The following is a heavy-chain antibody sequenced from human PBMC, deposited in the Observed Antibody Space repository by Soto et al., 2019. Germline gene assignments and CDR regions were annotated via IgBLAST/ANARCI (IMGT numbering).Heavy chain of an antibody. Sequence: QVQLQESGPGLVQPSQTLSLTCTVSGASISSGGYYWTWIRQHPGKGLEWIGYIYYSGSTYYNPSLKSRFIISLDTSKNQFSLRLTSVTAADTAVYYCAINRGYDGSGYYFDYWGQGSLITVSS. V-gene: IGHV4-31*03. D-gene: IGHD3-22*01. CDR2: IYYSGST. CDR3: AINRGYDGSGYYFDY. J-gene: IGHJ4*02. CDR1: GASISSGGYY.